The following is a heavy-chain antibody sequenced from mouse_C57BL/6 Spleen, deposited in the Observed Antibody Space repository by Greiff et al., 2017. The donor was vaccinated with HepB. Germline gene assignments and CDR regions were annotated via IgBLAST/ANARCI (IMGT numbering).Heavy chain of an antibody. Sequence: VQLQQPGAELVKPGASVKLSCKASGYTFTSYWMHWVKQRPGQGLEWIGMIHPNSGSTNYNEKFKSKATLTVDKSSSTAYMQLSSLTSEDSAVYYCAREGLYYGSSCLDYWGQGTTLTVSS. CDR2: IHPNSGST. J-gene: IGHJ2*01. CDR1: GYTFTSYW. D-gene: IGHD1-1*01. CDR3: AREGLYYGSSCLDY. V-gene: IGHV1-64*01.